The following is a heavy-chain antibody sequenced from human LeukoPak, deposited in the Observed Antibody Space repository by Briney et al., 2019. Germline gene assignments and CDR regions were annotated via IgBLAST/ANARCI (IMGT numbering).Heavy chain of an antibody. CDR3: AKQLGYCSDGSCYFPY. Sequence: GGSLRLSCAASGFSFSSYAMSWVRQAPGKGLEWVSVIGGSGGNTYYADSVKGRFTISRDNSKSTLCLQMNSLRAEDTAVYYCAKQLGYCSDGSCYFPYWGQGTLVTVSS. J-gene: IGHJ4*02. CDR1: GFSFSSYA. D-gene: IGHD2-15*01. CDR2: IGGSGGNT. V-gene: IGHV3-23*01.